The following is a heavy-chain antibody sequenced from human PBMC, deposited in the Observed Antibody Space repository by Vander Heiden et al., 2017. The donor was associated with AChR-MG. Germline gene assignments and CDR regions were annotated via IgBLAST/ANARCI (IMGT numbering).Heavy chain of an antibody. Sequence: QVQLVQSGAEVKKPGASVKVSCKVSGYTLTELSMHWVRQAPGKGLEWMGGCDPEDGETIYAQKFQGRVTMTEDTSTDTAYMELSSLRSEDTAVYYCATDSGYDILTGYYGLVTFDYWGQGTLVTVSS. D-gene: IGHD3-9*01. CDR3: ATDSGYDILTGYYGLVTFDY. V-gene: IGHV1-24*01. CDR2: CDPEDGET. CDR1: GYTLTELS. J-gene: IGHJ4*02.